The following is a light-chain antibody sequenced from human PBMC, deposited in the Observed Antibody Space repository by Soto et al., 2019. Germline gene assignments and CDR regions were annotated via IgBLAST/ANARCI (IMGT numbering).Light chain of an antibody. CDR2: ASY. Sequence: DIQITQSPSSLSASVGDRATITYRASQRISSHLNWNQPKPGRHPMLLILASYILEGGVPSRFSVSGADTYFTLTIDSLQPEEVATYSCQHSYSTPRYTFGQGTKVE. V-gene: IGKV1-39*01. CDR3: QHSYSTPRYT. CDR1: QRISSH. J-gene: IGKJ2*01.